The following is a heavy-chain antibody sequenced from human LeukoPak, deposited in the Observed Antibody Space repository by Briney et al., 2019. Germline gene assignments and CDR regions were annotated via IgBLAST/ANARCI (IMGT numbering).Heavy chain of an antibody. Sequence: ASVKVSCKASGYTFTSYGISWVRQAPGQGLEWMGWISAYNGNTNYAQKLQGRVTMTTDTSTSTAYMELRSLRSDDTAVYYCARDLFPYSSSWSDAFDIWGQGTMVTVSS. D-gene: IGHD6-13*01. J-gene: IGHJ3*02. CDR3: ARDLFPYSSSWSDAFDI. V-gene: IGHV1-18*01. CDR2: ISAYNGNT. CDR1: GYTFTSYG.